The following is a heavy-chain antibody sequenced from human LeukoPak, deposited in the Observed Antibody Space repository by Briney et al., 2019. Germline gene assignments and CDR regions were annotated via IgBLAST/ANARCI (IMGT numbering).Heavy chain of an antibody. J-gene: IGHJ1*01. CDR2: ISSSSSYI. Sequence: PGGSLRLSCAASGFTFSSYSMNWVRQAPGKGLEWVSSISSSSSYIYYADSVKGRFTISRDNAKNSLYLQMNSLRAEDTAVYYCARDRHYDILTGYYPAEYFQHWGQGTLVTVSS. D-gene: IGHD3-9*01. V-gene: IGHV3-21*01. CDR3: ARDRHYDILTGYYPAEYFQH. CDR1: GFTFSSYS.